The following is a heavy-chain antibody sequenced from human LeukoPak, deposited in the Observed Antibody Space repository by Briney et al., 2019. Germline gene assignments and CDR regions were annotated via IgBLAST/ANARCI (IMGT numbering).Heavy chain of an antibody. V-gene: IGHV1-18*01. CDR3: ARGPGAITQEAFDY. Sequence: GASVKVSCKASGYTFTSYGISWVRQAPGQGLEWMGWISAYNGNTNYAQKLQGRVTMTTDTSTSTAYVELRSLRSDDTAVYYFARGPGAITQEAFDYWGQGTLVTVSS. CDR2: ISAYNGNT. CDR1: GYTFTSYG. J-gene: IGHJ4*02. D-gene: IGHD1-26*01.